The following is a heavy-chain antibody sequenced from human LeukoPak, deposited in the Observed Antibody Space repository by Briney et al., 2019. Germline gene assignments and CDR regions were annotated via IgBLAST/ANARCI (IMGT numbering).Heavy chain of an antibody. CDR2: IRYSGRT. D-gene: IGHD6-19*01. V-gene: IGHV4-59*01. Sequence: SETLSLTCTASDGSINSDFWTWIRQPPGKGLEWIGYIRYSGRTSYNPSLKSRVTISIDTSKNLFSPKLRSVTTADTAIYYCARIPDVSGWPFDYWGQGTLVTVSS. CDR3: ARIPDVSGWPFDY. J-gene: IGHJ4*02. CDR1: DGSINSDF.